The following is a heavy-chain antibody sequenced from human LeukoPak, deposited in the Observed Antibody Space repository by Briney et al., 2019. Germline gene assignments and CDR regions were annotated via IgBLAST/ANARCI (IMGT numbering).Heavy chain of an antibody. J-gene: IGHJ5*02. Sequence: SETLSLTCTVSGGSISSSSYYWGWIRQPPGKGLEWIGSIYYSGSTYYNPSLKSRVTISVNTSKNQFSLKLSSVAAADTAVYYCARSARDWFDPWGQGTLVTVSS. CDR3: ARSARDWFDP. CDR1: GGSISSSSYY. V-gene: IGHV4-39*01. D-gene: IGHD6-25*01. CDR2: IYYSGST.